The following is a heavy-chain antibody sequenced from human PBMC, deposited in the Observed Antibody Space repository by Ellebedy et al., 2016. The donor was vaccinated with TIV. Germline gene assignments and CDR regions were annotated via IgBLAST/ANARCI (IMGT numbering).Heavy chain of an antibody. CDR2: ISYDGSNK. J-gene: IGHJ6*02. CDR1: GFIVSNNY. D-gene: IGHD2-15*01. CDR3: ARDRRGYCSGGSCYSNYYYGMDV. Sequence: GGSLRLSCAASGFIVSNNYMSWVRQAPGKGLEWVAVISYDGSNKYYADSVKGRFTISRDNSKNTLYLQMNSLRAEDTAVYYCARDRRGYCSGGSCYSNYYYGMDVWGQGTTVTVSS. V-gene: IGHV3-30-3*01.